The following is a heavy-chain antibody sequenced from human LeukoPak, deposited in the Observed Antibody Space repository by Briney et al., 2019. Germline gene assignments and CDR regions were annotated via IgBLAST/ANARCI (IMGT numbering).Heavy chain of an antibody. Sequence: GGPLRLSCAASGFTFSSYGMHWVRRAPGKGLEWVAFIRYDGSNKYYADSVKSRFTISRDNSKNTLYLQMNSLRAEDTAVYYCAKKNFDYWGQGTLVTVSS. CDR2: IRYDGSNK. V-gene: IGHV3-30*02. CDR1: GFTFSSYG. J-gene: IGHJ4*02. CDR3: AKKNFDY.